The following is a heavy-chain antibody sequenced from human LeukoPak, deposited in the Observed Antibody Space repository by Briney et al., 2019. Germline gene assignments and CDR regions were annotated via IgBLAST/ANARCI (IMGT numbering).Heavy chain of an antibody. D-gene: IGHD2-8*01. CDR3: AKMVREFYTISYYFDY. Sequence: PGGSLRLSCAASGFTFSGYAMNWVRQAPGKGLEWVSGISGSGAGTYYADSVKGRFTISRDNSKNTLYLQMNSLRADDTAVYYCAKMVREFYTISYYFDYWCQGTLVTVSS. CDR2: ISGSGAGT. V-gene: IGHV3-23*01. J-gene: IGHJ4*02. CDR1: GFTFSGYA.